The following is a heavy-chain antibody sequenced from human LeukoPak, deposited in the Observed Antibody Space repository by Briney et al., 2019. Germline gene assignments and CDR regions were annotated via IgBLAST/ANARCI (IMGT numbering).Heavy chain of an antibody. V-gene: IGHV4-34*01. D-gene: IGHD3-3*01. Sequence: PSETLSLTCAVYGGSFSGYYWSWIRQPPGKGLEWIGEINHSGSTNYNPSLKSRVTISVDTSKNQFSLKLSSVTAADTAVYYCARGAGITIFGVVPPCRGGCYFDYWGQGTLVTVSS. CDR3: ARGAGITIFGVVPPCRGGCYFDY. CDR1: GGSFSGYY. J-gene: IGHJ4*02. CDR2: INHSGST.